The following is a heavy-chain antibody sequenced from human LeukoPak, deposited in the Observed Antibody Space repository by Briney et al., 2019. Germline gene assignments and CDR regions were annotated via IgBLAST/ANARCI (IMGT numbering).Heavy chain of an antibody. V-gene: IGHV3-21*01. CDR3: ASSLYYDILTGYSPGYFDY. D-gene: IGHD3-9*01. Sequence: PGGSLRLSCAASGFTFSSYSMNWVRQAPGKGLEWVSSISSSSSYIYYADSVKGRFTISRDNAKNSLYLQMNSLRAEDTAVYYCASSLYYDILTGYSPGYFDYWGQGTLVTVSS. CDR1: GFTFSSYS. J-gene: IGHJ4*02. CDR2: ISSSSSYI.